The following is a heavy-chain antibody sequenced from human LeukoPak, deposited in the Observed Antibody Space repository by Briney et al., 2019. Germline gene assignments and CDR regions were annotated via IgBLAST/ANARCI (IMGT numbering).Heavy chain of an antibody. J-gene: IGHJ6*03. CDR3: ARAPRGYSYRPYYYYYYYMDV. Sequence: GGSLRLSCAASGFTFSTYWMQWVRQAPGKGLVWVSRINSDGSSTSYADSVKGRFTISRDNAKNTLYLQMNSLRAEDTAVYYCARAPRGYSYRPYYYYYYYMDVRGKGTTVTVSS. V-gene: IGHV3-74*01. CDR2: INSDGSST. CDR1: GFTFSTYW. D-gene: IGHD5-18*01.